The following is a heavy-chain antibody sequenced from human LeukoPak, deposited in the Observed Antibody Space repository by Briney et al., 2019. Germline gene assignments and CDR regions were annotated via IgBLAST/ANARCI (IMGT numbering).Heavy chain of an antibody. CDR2: IHTSGNT. V-gene: IGHV4-4*07. CDR3: ARVTDPRYNWFDP. CDR1: GASISSYY. J-gene: IGHJ5*02. Sequence: SETLSLTCSVSGASISSYYWTWIRQPAGKGPEWIGQIHTSGNTNYNPSLKSRVNMSADTSKNQFSLKLNSVTAADTAVYYCARVTDPRYNWFDPWGQGTLVTVSS. D-gene: IGHD3-3*01.